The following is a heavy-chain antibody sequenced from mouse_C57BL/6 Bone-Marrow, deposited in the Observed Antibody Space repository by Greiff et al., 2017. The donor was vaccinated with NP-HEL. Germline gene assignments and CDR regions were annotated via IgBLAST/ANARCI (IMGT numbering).Heavy chain of an antibody. V-gene: IGHV5-16*01. J-gene: IGHJ1*03. CDR2: INYDGSST. D-gene: IGHD2-2*01. CDR3: ARTGGYYWYFDV. CDR1: GFTFSDYY. Sequence: EVQLKESEGGLVQPGRSMKLSCTASGFTFSDYYMAWVRQVPEKGLEWVANINYDGSSTYYLDSLKSRFIISRDNAKNILYLQMSSLKSEDTATYYCARTGGYYWYFDVWGTGTTVTVSS.